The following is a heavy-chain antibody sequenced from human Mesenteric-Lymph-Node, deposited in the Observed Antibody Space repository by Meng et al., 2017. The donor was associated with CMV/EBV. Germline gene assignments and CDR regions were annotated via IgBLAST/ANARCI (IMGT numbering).Heavy chain of an antibody. V-gene: IGHV3-48*01. D-gene: IGHD2/OR15-2a*01. CDR1: GFTFSSYS. Sequence: GGSLRLSCAASGFTFSSYSMNWVRQAPGKGLEWVSYISSSSSTIYYADSVKGRFTISRDNSKNTLYLQMNSLRGEDTAMYYCAKDDKENWGQGTLVTVSS. J-gene: IGHJ4*02. CDR2: ISSSSSTI. CDR3: AKDDKEN.